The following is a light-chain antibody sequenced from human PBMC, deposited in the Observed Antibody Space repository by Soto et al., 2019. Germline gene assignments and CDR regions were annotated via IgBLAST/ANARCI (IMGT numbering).Light chain of an antibody. V-gene: IGKV3-20*01. CDR1: HYIASSY. CDR2: GAS. Sequence: EIVLTQSPRTLSSSTGEGAPLSCRASHYIASSYLAWYQRRRCQGPRLLIYGASSRATGIRDRFSGSGSGTDYTHTIRRLDPEDFAFYYCQQYGGSPYTFGQGTKVDIK. CDR3: QQYGGSPYT. J-gene: IGKJ2*01.